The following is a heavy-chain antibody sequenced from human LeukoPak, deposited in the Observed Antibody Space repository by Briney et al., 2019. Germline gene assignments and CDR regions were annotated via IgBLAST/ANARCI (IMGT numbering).Heavy chain of an antibody. D-gene: IGHD1-26*01. V-gene: IGHV4-59*08. Sequence: SETLSLTCTVSSGSISSYYWSWIRQPPGKGLEWIGYIYYTGSNNYNPSLKSRVTISVDTSKNQFSLNLSSVTAADTAVYYCARHGPYLGRLGWFDPWGQGTLVTV. CDR2: IYYTGSN. J-gene: IGHJ5*02. CDR3: ARHGPYLGRLGWFDP. CDR1: SGSISSYY.